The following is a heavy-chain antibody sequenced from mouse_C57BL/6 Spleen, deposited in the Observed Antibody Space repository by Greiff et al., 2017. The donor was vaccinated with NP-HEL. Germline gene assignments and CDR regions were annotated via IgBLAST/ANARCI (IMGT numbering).Heavy chain of an antibody. CDR1: GYTFTSYW. Sequence: VQLQQSGAELVRPGSSVKLSCKASGYTFTSYWMHWVKQRPIQGLEWIGNIDPSDSETHYNQKFKDKATLTVDKSSSTAYMQLSSLTSEDSAVYYCARTYYGNPYAMDYWGQGTSVTVSS. J-gene: IGHJ4*01. D-gene: IGHD2-10*01. CDR2: IDPSDSET. V-gene: IGHV1-52*01. CDR3: ARTYYGNPYAMDY.